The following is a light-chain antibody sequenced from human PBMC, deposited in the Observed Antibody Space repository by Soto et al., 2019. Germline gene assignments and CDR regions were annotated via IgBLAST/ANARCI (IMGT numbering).Light chain of an antibody. V-gene: IGLV1-40*01. CDR2: GNS. CDR3: QSYDSSLSVV. Sequence: QSVLTQPPSVSGAPGQRVTISCTGSSSNIGAGYDVHWYQQLPGTAPKLLISGNSNRPSGVPDRVSGSKSGTSASLPITGLQAEDEADYYCQSYDSSLSVVFGGGTKLTVL. J-gene: IGLJ2*01. CDR1: SSNIGAGYD.